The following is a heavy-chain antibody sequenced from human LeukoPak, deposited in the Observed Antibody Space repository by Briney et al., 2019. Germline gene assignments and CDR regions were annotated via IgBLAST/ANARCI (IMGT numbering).Heavy chain of an antibody. D-gene: IGHD3-3*01. Sequence: GGSLRLSCAASGFTFDDYAMHWVRQAPGKGLEWVSGISWNSGSIGYADSVKGRFTISRDNAKNSLYLQMNSLRAEDTAVYYCAKPLGSGYYSDYWGQGTLVTVSS. CDR1: GFTFDDYA. CDR3: AKPLGSGYYSDY. CDR2: ISWNSGSI. V-gene: IGHV3-9*01. J-gene: IGHJ4*02.